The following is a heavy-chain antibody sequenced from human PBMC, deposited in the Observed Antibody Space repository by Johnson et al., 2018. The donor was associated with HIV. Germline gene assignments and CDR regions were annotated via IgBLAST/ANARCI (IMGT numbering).Heavy chain of an antibody. Sequence: QVQLVESGGNLVQPGGSLRLSCAASGFTFSSYGMHWVRQAPGKGLEWVAFIRYDGSNKYYADSVKGRFTISRDNSKNKLYLQMNSLRAEDTAVYYCARDPMVRGAGGFDIWGQGTMVTVSS. D-gene: IGHD3-10*01. J-gene: IGHJ3*02. CDR2: IRYDGSNK. CDR1: GFTFSSYG. V-gene: IGHV3-30*02. CDR3: ARDPMVRGAGGFDI.